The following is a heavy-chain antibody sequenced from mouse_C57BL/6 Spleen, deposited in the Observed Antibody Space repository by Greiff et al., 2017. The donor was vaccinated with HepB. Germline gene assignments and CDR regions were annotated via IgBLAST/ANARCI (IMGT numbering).Heavy chain of an antibody. Sequence: VQLQQPGAELVKPGASVKLSCKASGYTFTSYWMQWVKQRPGQGLEWIGEIDPSDSYTNYNQKFKGKATLTVDTSSSTAYMQLSSLTSEDSAVYYCARGANWDDYWGQGTTLTVSS. J-gene: IGHJ2*01. D-gene: IGHD4-1*01. CDR1: GYTFTSYW. CDR2: IDPSDSYT. CDR3: ARGANWDDY. V-gene: IGHV1-50*01.